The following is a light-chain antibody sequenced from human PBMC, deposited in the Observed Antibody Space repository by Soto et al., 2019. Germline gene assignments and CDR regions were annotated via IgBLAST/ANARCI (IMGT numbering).Light chain of an antibody. J-gene: IGKJ1*01. CDR3: QQYNSYSKM. V-gene: IGKV1-5*03. Sequence: DIQMTQSPSTLSASIGDRVTITCRASQTISDWLAWHQQKPGKAPKLLIYKASSLESGVPSRFSGSGSGTEFTLTISSLQPDDFATYYCQQYNSYSKMFGQGTKVDI. CDR2: KAS. CDR1: QTISDW.